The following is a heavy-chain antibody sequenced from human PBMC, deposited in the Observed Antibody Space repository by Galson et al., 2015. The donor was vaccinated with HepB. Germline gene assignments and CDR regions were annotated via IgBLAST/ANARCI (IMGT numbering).Heavy chain of an antibody. J-gene: IGHJ4*02. V-gene: IGHV4-59*01. CDR3: ARTSYYGSGDY. CDR2: VYYSGST. Sequence: QVQLQESGPGLLKPSETLSLTCTVSGGSLSHYYWSWIRQPPGRGLEWVGYVYYSGSTTYNPSLQSRVTISVETSKNQFSLKLASVTAADTAVYYCARTSYYGSGDYWGQGTLVTVSS. CDR1: GGSLSHYY. D-gene: IGHD3-10*01.